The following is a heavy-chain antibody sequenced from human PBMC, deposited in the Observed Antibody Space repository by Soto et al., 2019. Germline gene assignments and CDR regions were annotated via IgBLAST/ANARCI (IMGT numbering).Heavy chain of an antibody. J-gene: IGHJ3*02. V-gene: IGHV4-39*01. CDR1: GGSISSSSYY. D-gene: IGHD3-10*01. CDR3: ARRLELSGSAFDI. CDR2: IYYSGST. Sequence: QLQLQESGPGLVKPSETLSLTCTVSGGSISSSSYYWGWIRQPPGKGLEWIGSIYYSGSTYYNPSLKSRVTISVDTSKNQFSLKLSSVTAADTAVYYCARRLELSGSAFDIWGQGTMVTVSS.